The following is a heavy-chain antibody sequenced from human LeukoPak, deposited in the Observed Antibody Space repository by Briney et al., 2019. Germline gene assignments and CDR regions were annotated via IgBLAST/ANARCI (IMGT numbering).Heavy chain of an antibody. CDR2: IYWNDDK. CDR3: PNSKYSSGWYQAFDI. Sequence: SGPTLVKPTQTLTLTCTFSGFSLSTSGVGVGWIRQPPGKTLEWLALIYWNDDKRYSPSLQSRPTITKDTSKNQVVLTMTNMDPVDTATYYCPNSKYSSGWYQAFDIWGQGTMVTVSS. CDR1: GFSLSTSGVG. J-gene: IGHJ3*02. V-gene: IGHV2-5*01. D-gene: IGHD6-19*01.